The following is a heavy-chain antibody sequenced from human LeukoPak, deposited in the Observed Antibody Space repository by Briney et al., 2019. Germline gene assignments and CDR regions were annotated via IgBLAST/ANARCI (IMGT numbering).Heavy chain of an antibody. J-gene: IGHJ5*02. CDR3: ARGGTYSSGWYNRFDP. Sequence: SETLSLTCAVYGGSFSGYYWSWIRQPPGKGLEWIGEINHSGSTNYNPSLKSRVTISVDTSKNQLSLKLSSVTAADTAVYYCARGGTYSSGWYNRFDPWGQGTLVTVSS. D-gene: IGHD3-22*01. V-gene: IGHV4-34*01. CDR2: INHSGST. CDR1: GGSFSGYY.